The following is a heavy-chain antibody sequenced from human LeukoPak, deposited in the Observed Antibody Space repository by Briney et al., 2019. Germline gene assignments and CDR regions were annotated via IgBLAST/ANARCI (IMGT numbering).Heavy chain of an antibody. CDR1: GGSISSGGYS. Sequence: PSETLSLTCAVSGGSISSGGYSWSWIRQPPGKGLEWIGYIYYSGSTYYNPSLKSRVTISVDTSKNQFSLRLTSVTAADTAVYYCARAYSSSWCDAFDIWGQGTMVTVSS. V-gene: IGHV4-30-4*07. CDR2: IYYSGST. CDR3: ARAYSSSWCDAFDI. J-gene: IGHJ3*02. D-gene: IGHD6-13*01.